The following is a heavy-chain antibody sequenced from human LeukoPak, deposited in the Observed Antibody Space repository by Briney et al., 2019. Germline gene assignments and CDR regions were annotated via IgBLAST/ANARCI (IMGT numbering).Heavy chain of an antibody. CDR3: ARDLGGSYSTETWFDP. V-gene: IGHV4-4*07. CDR1: GGSISSYY. D-gene: IGHD1-26*01. CDR2: IYSSGRT. J-gene: IGHJ5*02. Sequence: PSETLSLTCTVSGGSISSYYWSWIRQPAGEGLEWIGRIYSSGRTHYSPSLKSRVAISVDTSKNRFSLRLSSVTAADTAVYYCARDLGGSYSTETWFDPWGQGTLVTVSS.